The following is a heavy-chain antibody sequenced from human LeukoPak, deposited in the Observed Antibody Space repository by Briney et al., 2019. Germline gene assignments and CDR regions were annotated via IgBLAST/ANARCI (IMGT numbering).Heavy chain of an antibody. J-gene: IGHJ4*02. Sequence: AETLSLTCAVYGGSFSGYYWSWIRQPPGKGLEWIGEINHSGSTNYNPSLKSRVTISVDTSKNQFSLKLSSVTAADTAVYYCARGTHSGWYVYWGQGTLVTVS. CDR1: GGSFSGYY. CDR3: ARGTHSGWYVY. V-gene: IGHV4-34*01. CDR2: INHSGST. D-gene: IGHD6-19*01.